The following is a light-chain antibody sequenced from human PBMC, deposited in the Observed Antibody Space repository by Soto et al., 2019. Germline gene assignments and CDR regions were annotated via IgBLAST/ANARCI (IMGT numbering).Light chain of an antibody. CDR1: QSVSTN. CDR3: QQYNDWPPGT. Sequence: EIGMTQSPATLSGSPGERATRFCSAIQSVSTNLAWYQQKPVQAPRLLIYGESTRATGIPARFSGSGSGTEFTLTISSLQSEAFAVSYCQQYNDWPPGTFGQGTKLEIK. CDR2: GES. V-gene: IGKV3-15*01. J-gene: IGKJ2*01.